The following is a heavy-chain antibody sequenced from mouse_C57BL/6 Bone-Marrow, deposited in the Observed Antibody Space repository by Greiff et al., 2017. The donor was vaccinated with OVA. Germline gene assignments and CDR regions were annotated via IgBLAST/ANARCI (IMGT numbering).Heavy chain of an antibody. CDR1: GFNIKDDY. J-gene: IGHJ3*01. CDR3: TSIYYYGSSSWFAY. Sequence: EVQLQQSGAELVRPGASVKLSCTASGFNIKDDYMHWVKQRPEQGLEWIGWIDPENGDTEYASKLQGKATITADTSSNTAYLQLSSLTSEDTAVYYCTSIYYYGSSSWFAYWGQGTLVTVSA. D-gene: IGHD1-1*01. CDR2: IDPENGDT. V-gene: IGHV14-4*01.